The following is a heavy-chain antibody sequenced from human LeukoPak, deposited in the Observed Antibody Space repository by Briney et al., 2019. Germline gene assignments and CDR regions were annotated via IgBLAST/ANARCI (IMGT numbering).Heavy chain of an antibody. J-gene: IGHJ6*04. V-gene: IGHV3-72*01. CDR1: GFTFSDYY. Sequence: PGGSLRLSCVASGFTFSDYYMSWIRQAPGKGLEWVGRTRNKANSYTTEYAASVKGRFTISRDDSKNSLYLQMNSLKTEVTAVYYCARVDGDYVGSNYYYYGMDVWGKGTTVTVSS. CDR2: TRNKANSYTT. CDR3: ARVDGDYVGSNYYYYGMDV. D-gene: IGHD4-17*01.